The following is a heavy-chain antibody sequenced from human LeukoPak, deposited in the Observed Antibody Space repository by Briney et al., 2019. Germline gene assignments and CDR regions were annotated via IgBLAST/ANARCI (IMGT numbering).Heavy chain of an antibody. CDR2: IRFDAISK. V-gene: IGHV3-30*02. J-gene: IGHJ4*02. D-gene: IGHD2-15*01. Sequence: GGSLRLSCAASGFPFSSYGMHWVRQAPGKGLEWVAFIRFDAISKYYAESVKGRFTISRDDNKNTLYLQMNGLRVDDTAVYFCAKDRVVGALALQLDNWGQGTLVTVSS. CDR1: GFPFSSYG. CDR3: AKDRVVGALALQLDN.